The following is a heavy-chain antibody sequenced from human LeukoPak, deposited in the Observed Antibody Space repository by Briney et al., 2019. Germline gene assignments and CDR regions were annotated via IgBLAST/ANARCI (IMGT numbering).Heavy chain of an antibody. CDR3: ARDGGYGADYYYYMDV. V-gene: IGHV3-30-3*01. Sequence: GGSLRLSCAASGFTFSSYAMYWVRQAPGKGLEWVAVISYDGSNKYYADSVKGRFTISRDNSKNTLYLQMNSLRAEDTAVYYCARDGGYGADYYYYMDVWGKGTTVTVSS. J-gene: IGHJ6*03. D-gene: IGHD2-15*01. CDR1: GFTFSSYA. CDR2: ISYDGSNK.